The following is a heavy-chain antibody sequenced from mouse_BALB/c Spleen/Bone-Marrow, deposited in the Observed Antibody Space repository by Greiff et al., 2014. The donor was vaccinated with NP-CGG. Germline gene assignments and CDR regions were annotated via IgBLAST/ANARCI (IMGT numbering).Heavy chain of an antibody. V-gene: IGHV5-6*01. CDR2: ISSGGSYT. J-gene: IGHJ2*02. D-gene: IGHD1-1*01. CDR1: GFTFSSYG. Sequence: DVQLVESGGDLVKPGGSLKLSCAASGFTFSSYGMSWVRQTPDKRLEWVATISSGGSYTYYPDSVKGRFTISRDNAKNTLYLQMGSLKSEDTAMDYCGFTTKANFFAYWGQGTSLTVSS. CDR3: GFTTKANFFAY.